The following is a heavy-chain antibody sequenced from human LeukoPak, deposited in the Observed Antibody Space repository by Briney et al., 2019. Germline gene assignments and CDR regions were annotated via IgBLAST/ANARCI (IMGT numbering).Heavy chain of an antibody. V-gene: IGHV3-23*01. CDR1: GLIFSNYA. J-gene: IGHJ4*02. D-gene: IGHD3-22*01. CDR3: AKPLTMIVVVITIFDY. Sequence: GGSLRLSCAASGLIFSNYAMNWVRQAPGKGLEWVSAISGSGGSTYYADSVKGRFTISRDNSKNTLYLQMNSLRAEDTAVYYCAKPLTMIVVVITIFDYWGQGTLVTVSS. CDR2: ISGSGGST.